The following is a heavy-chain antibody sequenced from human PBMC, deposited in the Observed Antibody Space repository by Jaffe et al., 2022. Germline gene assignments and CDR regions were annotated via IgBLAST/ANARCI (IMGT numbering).Heavy chain of an antibody. D-gene: IGHD1-26*01. CDR1: SNSISSRYY. V-gene: IGHV4-38-2*01. CDR3: ARMIVGANYFDY. J-gene: IGHJ4*02. CDR2: IFHSGTT. Sequence: QVQLQESGPGLVKPSETLSLTCAVSSNSISSRYYWGWIRQPPGKGLEWIGNIFHSGTTYYNPSLKSRVTISVDTSKNHFSLKLGSVTAADTAVYYCARMIVGANYFDYWGQGTLVTVSS.